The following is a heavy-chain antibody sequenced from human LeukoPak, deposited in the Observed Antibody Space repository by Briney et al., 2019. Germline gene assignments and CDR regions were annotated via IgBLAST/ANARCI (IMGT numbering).Heavy chain of an antibody. J-gene: IGHJ3*02. V-gene: IGHV4-34*01. Sequence: SETLSLTCAVYGGSFSGYYWNWIRQPPGKGLEWIGEINHSGSTNYNPSLKSRVTISVDRSTNQFSLKLSSVTAADTAVYYCASPSVPAAMRAFDIWGQGTMVTVSS. CDR1: GGSFSGYY. CDR2: INHSGST. D-gene: IGHD2-2*01. CDR3: ASPSVPAAMRAFDI.